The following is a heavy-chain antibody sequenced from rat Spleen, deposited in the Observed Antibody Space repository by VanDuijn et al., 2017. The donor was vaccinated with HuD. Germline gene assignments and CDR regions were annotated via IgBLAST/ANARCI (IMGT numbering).Heavy chain of an antibody. Sequence: EVQLVESGGGLVQPGNSLKLSCAASGFTFSDYAMAWVRQSPEKGLEWVASISYEGSNTYYGDSVKGRFTISRDNAKSSLYLLMYSLRSEDTATYYCARGGIYDYWGQGVMVTVSS. D-gene: IGHD1-2*01. CDR3: ARGGIYDY. CDR1: GFTFSDYA. J-gene: IGHJ2*01. V-gene: IGHV5-22*01. CDR2: ISYEGSNT.